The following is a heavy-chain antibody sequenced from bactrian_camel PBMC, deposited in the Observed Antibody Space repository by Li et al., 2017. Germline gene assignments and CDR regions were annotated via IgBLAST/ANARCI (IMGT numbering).Heavy chain of an antibody. J-gene: IGHJ6*01. Sequence: HVQLVESGGGSVQVGGSLRLSCAAAGYFASSDCLGWFRQTTPGKEREGIATMFRDGSAKYYSDSVKGRFPISQDAGRNTLYLQMEDLEPEDTAVYYCAAQGPGANCRRLAKPDFPYWDQGTQVTVSS. CDR2: MFRDGSAK. CDR1: GYFASSDC. V-gene: IGHV3S6*01. CDR3: AAQGPGANCRRLAKPDFPY. D-gene: IGHD4*01.